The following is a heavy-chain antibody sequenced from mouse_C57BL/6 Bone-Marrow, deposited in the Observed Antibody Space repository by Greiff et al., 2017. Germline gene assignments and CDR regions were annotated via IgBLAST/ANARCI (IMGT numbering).Heavy chain of an antibody. CDR2: ISPGSGST. V-gene: IGHV1-55*01. J-gene: IGHJ4*01. CDR3: ARTGTTDYAMDY. CDR1: GYTFTSYW. Sequence: VKLQQPGAELVKPGASVKMSCKASGYTFTSYWLTWVKQRPGQGLEWIGDISPGSGSTNYNEKFKSKATLTVDPSSTTASMQLSSLTSTDAAVYYCARTGTTDYAMDYWGQGTSVTVSS. D-gene: IGHD2-1*01.